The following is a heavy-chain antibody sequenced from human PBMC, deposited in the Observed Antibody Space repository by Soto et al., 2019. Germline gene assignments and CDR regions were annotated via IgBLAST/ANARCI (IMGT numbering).Heavy chain of an antibody. Sequence: QLHLVQSGAVVKKPGASVTVSCSASGYPATAYYMHWVRQAPGRGLEWMGGINPATGAAKYTQTFRGRVTMTRDTSPSTVFMELSGLTSEDPAVFYCARGGGVGVAGSAAFDMWGQGTLVTVSS. V-gene: IGHV1-2*02. D-gene: IGHD3-3*01. CDR2: INPATGAA. CDR3: ARGGGVGVAGSAAFDM. J-gene: IGHJ3*02. CDR1: GYPATAYY.